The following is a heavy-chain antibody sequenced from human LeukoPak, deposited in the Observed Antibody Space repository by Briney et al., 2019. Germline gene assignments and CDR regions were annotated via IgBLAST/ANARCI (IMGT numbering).Heavy chain of an antibody. CDR1: GGTFSSYT. D-gene: IGHD4-23*01. J-gene: IGHJ4*02. Sequence: SVKVSCKASGGTFSSYTISWARQAPGQGLEWMGRIIPILGIANYAQKFQGRVTITADKSTSTAYMELSSPRSEDTAVYYCARGIVYGGNTRYFDYWGQGTLVTVSS. V-gene: IGHV1-69*02. CDR2: IIPILGIA. CDR3: ARGIVYGGNTRYFDY.